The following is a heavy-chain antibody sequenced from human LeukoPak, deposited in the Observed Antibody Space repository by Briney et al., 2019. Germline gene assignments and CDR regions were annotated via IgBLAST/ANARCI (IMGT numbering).Heavy chain of an antibody. CDR2: ISYDGSNE. J-gene: IGHJ4*02. V-gene: IGHV3-30*03. Sequence: GGSLRLSCIASGFSFRNYAMHWVRQAPDKGLEWMAVISYDGSNEYYADSVKGRFTISKDNAKNTVYLQMNSLRAEDTAVYYCVSFYETYWGRGTLVTVSS. CDR3: VSFYETY. CDR1: GFSFRNYA. D-gene: IGHD2/OR15-2a*01.